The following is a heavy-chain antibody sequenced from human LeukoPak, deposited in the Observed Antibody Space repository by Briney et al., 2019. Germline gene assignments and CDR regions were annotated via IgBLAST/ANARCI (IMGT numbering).Heavy chain of an antibody. V-gene: IGHV4-39*07. J-gene: IGHJ3*02. CDR2: IYYSVST. D-gene: IGHD3-22*01. CDR3: ARVPRDYYDSSGYWGVGAFDI. Sequence: SETLPLSCTVPGGSISNSIYYWGRIPQPPGKGLEWIGSIYYSVSTYYNPSLKRRVNISVDTSKNQFSLKLSSVTAADTAVYYCARVPRDYYDSSGYWGVGAFDIWGQGTMVTVSS. CDR1: GGSISNSIYY.